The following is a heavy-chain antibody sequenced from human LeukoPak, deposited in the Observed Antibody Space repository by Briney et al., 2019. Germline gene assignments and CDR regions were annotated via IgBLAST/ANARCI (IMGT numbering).Heavy chain of an antibody. V-gene: IGHV3-7*01. CDR2: IKQDGSEK. J-gene: IGHJ4*02. CDR3: ARGELLPD. Sequence: PGGSLRLSCEASGFTFSSYWMSWVRQAPGKGLEWVANIKQDGSEKYYVDSVKGRFTISRDNAKNSLYLQVNSLRAEDTAVYYCARGELLPDWGQGTLVTVSS. CDR1: GFTFSSYW. D-gene: IGHD1-26*01.